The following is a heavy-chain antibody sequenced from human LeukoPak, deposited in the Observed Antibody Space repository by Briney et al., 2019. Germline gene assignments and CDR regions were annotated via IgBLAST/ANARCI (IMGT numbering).Heavy chain of an antibody. CDR3: ARGRSRVAGSLDS. Sequence: ASVKVSCKASGYTFTSYGMHWVRQAPGQRLEWMGWINAGNGNTKYSQKLQDRVTITRDTSASTAYMELSSLRSEDTAVYYCARGRSRVAGSLDSWGRGTLVTVSS. CDR1: GYTFTSYG. CDR2: INAGNGNT. D-gene: IGHD6-19*01. V-gene: IGHV1-3*01. J-gene: IGHJ4*02.